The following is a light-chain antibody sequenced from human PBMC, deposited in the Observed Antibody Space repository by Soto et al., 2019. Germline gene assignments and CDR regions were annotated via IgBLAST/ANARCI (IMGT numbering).Light chain of an antibody. J-gene: IGKJ1*01. V-gene: IGKV1-8*01. CDR1: QGISSY. CDR2: DAS. Sequence: ASRMTHSPTSYSASPGNRVTITCWASQGISSYLAWYQQKPGKAPKLLIYDASSLESGVPSRFSGSGSGTEFTLTISSLQTDDFATYYCQQYDSYSWTVGQGTKVDIK. CDR3: QQYDSYSWT.